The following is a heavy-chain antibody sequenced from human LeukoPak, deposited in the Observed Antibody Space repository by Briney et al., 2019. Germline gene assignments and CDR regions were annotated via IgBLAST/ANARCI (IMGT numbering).Heavy chain of an antibody. J-gene: IGHJ4*02. V-gene: IGHV4-59*08. Sequence: SETLSLTCIVSGGPISGYYWSWIRQPPGKGLEWIGSFYYSETINYNPSLKSRVTISVDTSKNQFSLKLSSVTAADTAVYYCARAPVLEWLLYDYWGQGTLVTVSS. CDR2: FYYSETI. D-gene: IGHD3-3*01. CDR1: GGPISGYY. CDR3: ARAPVLEWLLYDY.